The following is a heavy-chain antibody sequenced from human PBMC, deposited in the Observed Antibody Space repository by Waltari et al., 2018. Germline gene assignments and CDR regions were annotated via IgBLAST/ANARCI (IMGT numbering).Heavy chain of an antibody. J-gene: IGHJ5*02. CDR1: GYTFTGYY. CDR3: ARDRTIFGVVMLGFDP. D-gene: IGHD3-3*01. CDR2: INPNSGGT. Sequence: QVQLVQSGAEVKKPGASVKVSCKASGYTFTGYYMHWVRQAPGQGLEWRGRINPNSGGTNYAQKFQGRVTMTRDTSISTAYMELSRLRSDDTAVYYCARDRTIFGVVMLGFDPWGQGTLVTVSS. V-gene: IGHV1-2*06.